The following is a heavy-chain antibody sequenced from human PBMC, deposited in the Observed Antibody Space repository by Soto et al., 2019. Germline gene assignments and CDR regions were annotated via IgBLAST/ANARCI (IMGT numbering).Heavy chain of an antibody. CDR2: IYYSGTT. CDR3: ARSQRGRTAFTFDY. V-gene: IGHV4-61*01. J-gene: IGHJ4*02. Sequence: TSETLSLTCAVSGDSVSNDNYYWSWIRQPPGKGLEWIGYIYYSGTTNYNSYLKCRLSLSVDMSKNQFSLKLASVTAADTAVYFCARSQRGRTAFTFDYWGQVALVTVSS. D-gene: IGHD3-16*01. CDR1: GDSVSNDNYY.